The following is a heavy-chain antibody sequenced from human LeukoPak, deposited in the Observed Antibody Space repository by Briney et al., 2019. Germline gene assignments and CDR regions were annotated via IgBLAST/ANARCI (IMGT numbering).Heavy chain of an antibody. Sequence: ASVKVSCKASGGTFSSYAISWVRQAPGQGLEWMGGIIPIFGTANYAQKFQGRVTITADESTSTAYMELSSLRSEDTAVYYCARDMVVPRYYFDYWGQGTLVTVSS. D-gene: IGHD2-2*01. J-gene: IGHJ4*02. CDR3: ARDMVVPRYYFDY. CDR1: GGTFSSYA. CDR2: IIPIFGTA. V-gene: IGHV1-69*01.